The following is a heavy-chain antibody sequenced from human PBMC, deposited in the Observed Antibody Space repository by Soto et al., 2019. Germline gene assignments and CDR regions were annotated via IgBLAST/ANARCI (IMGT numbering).Heavy chain of an antibody. CDR3: VRGIGGYFHY. Sequence: SETLSLTCTVSGGSISSGGHYWSWFRQHPGKGLEWIGYIYYSGSTYYNPSLKSRITISVDTSKNQFSLKLSSETAADTAVYYCVRGIGGYFHYWGQGSLVTVSS. V-gene: IGHV4-31*03. D-gene: IGHD3-3*01. CDR2: IYYSGST. CDR1: GGSISSGGHY. J-gene: IGHJ4*02.